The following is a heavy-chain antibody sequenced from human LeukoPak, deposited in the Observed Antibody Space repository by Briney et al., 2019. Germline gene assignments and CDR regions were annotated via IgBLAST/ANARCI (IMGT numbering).Heavy chain of an antibody. CDR2: ISNYGST. D-gene: IGHD4-17*01. V-gene: IGHV4-4*08. Sequence: SEALSLTCIVSDGSMSGYYWSWIRRPPGRGLEWIGYISNYGSTNYSPSLKSRVTTSLDTSKNQFSLQLSSVTASDTAVYYCVGSRHGLYYFDDWGQGTLVTVSS. CDR3: VGSRHGLYYFDD. CDR1: DGSMSGYY. J-gene: IGHJ4*02.